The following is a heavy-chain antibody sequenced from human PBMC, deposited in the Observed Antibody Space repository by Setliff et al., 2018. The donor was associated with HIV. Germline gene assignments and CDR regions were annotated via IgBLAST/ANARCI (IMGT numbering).Heavy chain of an antibody. J-gene: IGHJ5*02. D-gene: IGHD2-15*01. Sequence: SEILSLTCAVSGYSISSGFYWSWMRQPPGKGLEWIGSIYQSGNTNYNPSLESRLTISVDTAKNQFSLKLSSVTAADTAVYYCAAATTLLSPRAWGQGTLVTVSS. CDR2: IYQSGNT. V-gene: IGHV4-38-2*01. CDR3: AAATTLLSPRA. CDR1: GYSISSGFY.